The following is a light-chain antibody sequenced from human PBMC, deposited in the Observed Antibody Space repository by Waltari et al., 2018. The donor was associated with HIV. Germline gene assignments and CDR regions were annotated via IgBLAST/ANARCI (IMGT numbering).Light chain of an antibody. CDR2: RND. J-gene: IGLJ2*01. Sequence: QSVLTQPPSTSGTPGQRVTISCSGSTSNIGRNYVYWYQQFPGKTPKLLIYRNDQRPSGVPDRFSGSKSGTSASLAISGLRSEDESDYYCAAWDDSLSGLVFGGGTKLTVL. CDR3: AAWDDSLSGLV. V-gene: IGLV1-47*01. CDR1: TSNIGRNY.